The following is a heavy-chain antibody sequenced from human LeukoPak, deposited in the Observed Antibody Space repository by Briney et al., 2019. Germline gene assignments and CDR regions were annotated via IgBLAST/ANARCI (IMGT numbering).Heavy chain of an antibody. CDR2: IYYSGST. CDR1: GGSISNYY. J-gene: IGHJ4*02. Sequence: SETLSLTCTVSGGSISNYYWSWIRQPPGKGLEWIGYIYYSGSTNYNPSLKSRVTISVDTSKNQFSLKLSSVTAADTAVYYCARLTTVTDDYYFDYWGQGTLVTVSS. D-gene: IGHD4-17*01. CDR3: ARLTTVTDDYYFDY. V-gene: IGHV4-59*08.